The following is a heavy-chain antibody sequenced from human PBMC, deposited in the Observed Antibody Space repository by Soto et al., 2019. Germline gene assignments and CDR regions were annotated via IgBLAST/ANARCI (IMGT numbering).Heavy chain of an antibody. CDR2: ISHSGST. Sequence: SETLSLTCTVSGGSISSSSYYWSWIRQHPGKGLEWIGFISHSGSTYYNPSLRGRAIISVDTFKNQFSLMLSSVTAADTAVYYCATTVLRGVITRSFDYWGQGTLVTVSS. V-gene: IGHV4-31*03. J-gene: IGHJ4*02. D-gene: IGHD3-10*01. CDR3: ATTVLRGVITRSFDY. CDR1: GGSISSSSYY.